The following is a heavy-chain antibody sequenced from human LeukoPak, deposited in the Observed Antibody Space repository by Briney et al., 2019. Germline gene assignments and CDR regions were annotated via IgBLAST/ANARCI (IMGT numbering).Heavy chain of an antibody. D-gene: IGHD5-24*01. J-gene: IGHJ4*02. CDR3: ANARRDGYNGHFDY. CDR1: GYTLTELS. V-gene: IGHV1-24*01. CDR2: FDPEDGEI. Sequence: ASVQVSCQVSGYTLTELSMHWLRPPPGKGRAWMGGFDPEDGEIIYAQKFQGRVTMTEDTSTDTAYMELSSLRSEDTAVYYCANARRDGYNGHFDYWGQGTLVTVSS.